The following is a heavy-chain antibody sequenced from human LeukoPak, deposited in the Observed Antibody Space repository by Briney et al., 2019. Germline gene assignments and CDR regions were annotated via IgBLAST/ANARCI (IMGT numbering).Heavy chain of an antibody. J-gene: IGHJ3*02. V-gene: IGHV3-11*04. CDR1: GFTFSDYY. CDR2: ISSSGSTI. D-gene: IGHD3-3*01. CDR3: ARDIAFFGVAGDAFDI. Sequence: GGSLRLSCAASGFTFSDYYMSWIRQAPGKGLEWVSYISSSGSTIYYADSVKGRFTISRDNAKNSLYLQMNSLRAEDTAVYYCARDIAFFGVAGDAFDIWGQGTMVTVSS.